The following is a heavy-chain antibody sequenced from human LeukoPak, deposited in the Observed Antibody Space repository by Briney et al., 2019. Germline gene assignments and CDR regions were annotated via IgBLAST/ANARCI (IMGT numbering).Heavy chain of an antibody. V-gene: IGHV1-69*05. Sequence: ASVKVSCKASGGTFSSYAISWVRQAPGQGLEWMGRIIPIFGTANYAQKFQGRVTITTDESTSTAYTELSSLRSEDTAVYYCARESTGYSSGWLYWGQGTLVTVSS. J-gene: IGHJ4*02. D-gene: IGHD6-19*01. CDR3: ARESTGYSSGWLY. CDR2: IIPIFGTA. CDR1: GGTFSSYA.